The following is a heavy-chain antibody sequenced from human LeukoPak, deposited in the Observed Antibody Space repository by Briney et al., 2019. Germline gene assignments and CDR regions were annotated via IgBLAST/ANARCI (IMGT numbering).Heavy chain of an antibody. CDR3: ATFWGSLESDCLRDAMDV. V-gene: IGHV3-7*01. D-gene: IGHD2-21*02. CDR1: GFSLSSYW. CDR2: INEDEREK. Sequence: PGGSLRLSCAASGFSLSSYWMSWVRQAPGKGLEWVATINEDEREKYYVASVKGRFTIYRDSAKNPLYLQMNSLRAEDTAVYYCATFWGSLESDCLRDAMDVWGQGTTVTVSS. J-gene: IGHJ6*02.